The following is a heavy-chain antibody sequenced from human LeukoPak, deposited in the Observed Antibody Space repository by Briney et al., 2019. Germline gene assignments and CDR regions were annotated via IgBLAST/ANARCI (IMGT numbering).Heavy chain of an antibody. J-gene: IGHJ4*02. CDR3: AKSGYNRFDY. D-gene: IGHD5-24*01. V-gene: IGHV3-23*01. CDR1: GFTFSNYG. Sequence: QPGGSLRLSCAASGFTFSNYGMSWVRQAPGKGLEWVSGISGSGGSTYYADSVKGRFTISRDNSKNTLFLQMNSLRAEDRAVYYCAKSGYNRFDYWGQGTLVTVSS. CDR2: ISGSGGST.